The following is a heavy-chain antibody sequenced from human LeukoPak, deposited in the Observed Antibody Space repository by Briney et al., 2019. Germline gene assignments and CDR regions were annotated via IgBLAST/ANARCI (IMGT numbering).Heavy chain of an antibody. D-gene: IGHD2/OR15-2a*01. CDR1: GFTFSNNG. V-gene: IGHV3-23*01. CDR2: LSGSGSSV. J-gene: IGHJ5*02. CDR3: VKGLLWFDP. Sequence: GGSLRLSCVVSGFTFSNNGMSWVRQAPGKGLEWVSGLSGSGSSVHCADSVRGRLTLSRDNSRNTLYLQLDSLRADDTAVYFCVKGLLWFDPWGQGTLVTVSS.